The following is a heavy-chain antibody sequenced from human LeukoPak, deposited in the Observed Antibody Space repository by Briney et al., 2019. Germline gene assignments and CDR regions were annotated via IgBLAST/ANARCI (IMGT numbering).Heavy chain of an antibody. Sequence: GGSLRLSRLTSGFTLSTNAMSWVRQAPGKGLEWISGISGSGASTYYADSVKGRFTISRDDSRNTLYLQMNSLRGDDTAVYYCAKDVGKWESLHFFDYWGQGTLVTVSS. V-gene: IGHV3-23*01. CDR3: AKDVGKWESLHFFDY. D-gene: IGHD1-26*01. CDR1: GFTLSTNA. J-gene: IGHJ4*02. CDR2: ISGSGAST.